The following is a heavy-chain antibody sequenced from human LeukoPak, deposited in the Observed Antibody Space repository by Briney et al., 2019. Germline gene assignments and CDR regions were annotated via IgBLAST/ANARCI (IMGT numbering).Heavy chain of an antibody. Sequence: GGSLRLSCAVSGFIFNNYIMNWVRQAPGKGLEWVSSITGSGSFVYYADSVKGRFAISRDNAKNSLFLQMNSLRAEDTAVYYCARDSSGPWFDPWGQGTLVTVSS. J-gene: IGHJ5*02. V-gene: IGHV3-21*01. CDR2: ITGSGSFV. D-gene: IGHD6-6*01. CDR1: GFIFNNYI. CDR3: ARDSSGPWFDP.